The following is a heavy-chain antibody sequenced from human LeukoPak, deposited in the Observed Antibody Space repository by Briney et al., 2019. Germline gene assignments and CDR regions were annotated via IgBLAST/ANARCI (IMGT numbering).Heavy chain of an antibody. J-gene: IGHJ4*02. CDR1: GFTFSSYA. CDR2: ISYDGSNK. D-gene: IGHD5-18*01. Sequence: GRSLRLSCAASGFTFSSYAMHWVRQAPGKGLEWVAVISYDGSNKYYADSVKGRFTISRDNSKNTLYLQMNSLRAEDTAVYYCASDRGYSLNPFDYWGQGTQVTVSS. CDR3: ASDRGYSLNPFDY. V-gene: IGHV3-30-3*01.